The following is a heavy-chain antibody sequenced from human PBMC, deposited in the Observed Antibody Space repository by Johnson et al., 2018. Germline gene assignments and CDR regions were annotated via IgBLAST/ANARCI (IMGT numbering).Heavy chain of an antibody. CDR2: ISASGGTT. D-gene: IGHD1-26*01. V-gene: IGHV3-23*04. Sequence: QLVQSGGGVVQPGGSLRLSCATSGFTFDNFAMTWVRQAPGKGLEWVSTISASGGTTYYADSVTGRFTISRENSRNTLYLQMNSLRAEDTALYFCAKDKIMGLDHWGQGTLVAVSS. J-gene: IGHJ4*02. CDR3: AKDKIMGLDH. CDR1: GFTFDNFA.